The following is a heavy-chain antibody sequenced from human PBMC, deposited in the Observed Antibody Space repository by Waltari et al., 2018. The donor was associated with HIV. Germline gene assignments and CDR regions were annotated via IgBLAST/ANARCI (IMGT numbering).Heavy chain of an antibody. D-gene: IGHD3-22*01. J-gene: IGHJ4*02. Sequence: QLQLQESGPGLVKPSETLSLTCTVSGGSISSSSYYWGWIRKPPGKGLEWIGSIDYSGSTYDNPSLKSRVTISVDTSKNQFSLKLSSVTAADTAVYYCATDSSGYYFGGWGQGTLVTVSS. V-gene: IGHV4-39*01. CDR2: IDYSGST. CDR3: ATDSSGYYFGG. CDR1: GGSISSSSYY.